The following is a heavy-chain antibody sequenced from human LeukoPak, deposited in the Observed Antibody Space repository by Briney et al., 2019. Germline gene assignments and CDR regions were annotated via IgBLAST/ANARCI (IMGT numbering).Heavy chain of an antibody. CDR3: ARERCSASTTCYSGGWFDT. V-gene: IGHV1-69*01. D-gene: IGHD2-15*01. Sequence: SVKVSCKASGGTFSTNGLSWVRQAPGQGLEWMGGIIPIVGIKNYAQRFQSRVTITADESTNTAYMELTSLRSEDTAVYFCARERCSASTTCYSGGWFDTWGRGTLITVSS. J-gene: IGHJ5*02. CDR1: GGTFSTNG. CDR2: IIPIVGIK.